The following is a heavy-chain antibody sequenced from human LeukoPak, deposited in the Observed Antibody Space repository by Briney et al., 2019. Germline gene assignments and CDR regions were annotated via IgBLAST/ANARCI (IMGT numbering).Heavy chain of an antibody. J-gene: IGHJ4*02. Sequence: SETLSLTCTVSGGSISSSSYYWGWIRQPPGTGLEWIGSIYYSGSTYYNPSLKSRVTISVDTSKNQFSLKLSSVTAADTAVYYCARSTGSGYDTGYYFDYWGQGTLVTVSS. CDR2: IYYSGST. CDR3: ARSTGSGYDTGYYFDY. CDR1: GGSISSSSYY. D-gene: IGHD5-12*01. V-gene: IGHV4-39*01.